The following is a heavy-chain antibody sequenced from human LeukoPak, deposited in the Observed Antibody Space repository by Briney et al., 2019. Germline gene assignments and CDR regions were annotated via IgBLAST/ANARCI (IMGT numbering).Heavy chain of an antibody. D-gene: IGHD3-10*01. CDR1: GYSFNSYW. V-gene: IGHV5-10-1*01. J-gene: IGHJ5*02. Sequence: GESLEISCKGSGYSFNSYWISRVRQMPGEGVGWMGRIDPSDSYTNYSPSFQGHVTISADKSISTAYLQWSSQKASDTAMYYCARQINYYGSGFDPWGQGTLVTVSS. CDR3: ARQINYYGSGFDP. CDR2: IDPSDSYT.